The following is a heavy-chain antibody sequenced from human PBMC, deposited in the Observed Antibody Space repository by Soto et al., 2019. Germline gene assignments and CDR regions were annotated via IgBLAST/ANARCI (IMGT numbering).Heavy chain of an antibody. CDR1: GDSVNGPSYV. J-gene: IGHJ4*02. D-gene: IGHD2-15*01. Sequence: LSLTCTVSGDSVNGPSYVWAWIRQSPGKGLEWIGHIRYSGATDYHPSLKSRVTISLDTSKNHFSLDLASVTSADSAVYYCARTDHSGGWAAWFWGQGTLVTVSS. CDR3: ARTDHSGGWAAWF. V-gene: IGHV4-61*03. CDR2: IRYSGAT.